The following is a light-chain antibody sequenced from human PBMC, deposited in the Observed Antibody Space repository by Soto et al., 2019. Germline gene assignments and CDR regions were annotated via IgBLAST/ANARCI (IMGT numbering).Light chain of an antibody. J-gene: IGKJ1*01. CDR3: QQYNNWPTWT. CDR2: GAS. V-gene: IGKV3-15*01. Sequence: EIVMTQSPATLFLSTGERATPSCRASQSVGTNLAWYQQQPGQAPRLLIYGASTRATGIPARFSGSGSGTDFTLTISSLQSEDFAVYYCQQYNNWPTWTFGQGTKVDIK. CDR1: QSVGTN.